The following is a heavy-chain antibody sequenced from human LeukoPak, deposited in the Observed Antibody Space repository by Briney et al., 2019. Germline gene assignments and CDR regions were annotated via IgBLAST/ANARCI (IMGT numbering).Heavy chain of an antibody. D-gene: IGHD3-22*01. CDR3: AKAPPYYSDSSGYFQH. CDR1: GFTFDDSA. CDR2: ISWNSGII. Sequence: GRSLRLSCAASGFTFDDSAMHWVRQVPGKGLEWVSGISWNSGIIDYADSVKGRFTISRDNAKNSLYLQMNILRPDDAAFYYCAKAPPYYSDSSGYFQHWGQGTLVTVSS. J-gene: IGHJ1*01. V-gene: IGHV3-9*01.